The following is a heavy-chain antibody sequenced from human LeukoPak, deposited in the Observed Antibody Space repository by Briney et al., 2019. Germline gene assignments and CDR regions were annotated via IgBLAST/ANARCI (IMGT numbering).Heavy chain of an antibody. CDR3: ARDGPALDP. V-gene: IGHV4-61*02. CDR1: GGSISSGSYY. CDR2: IYTSGST. J-gene: IGHJ5*02. Sequence: SQTLSLXCTVSGGSISSGSYYWSWIRQPAGKGLEWIGRIYTSGSTNYNPSLKSRVTISVDTSKNQFSLKLSSVTAADTAVYYCARDGPALDPWGQGTLVTVPS.